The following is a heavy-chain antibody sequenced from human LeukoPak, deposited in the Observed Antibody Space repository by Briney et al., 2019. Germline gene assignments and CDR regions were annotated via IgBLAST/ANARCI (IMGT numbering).Heavy chain of an antibody. CDR3: AKATQDPHYYYYYMDV. CDR2: IRYDGSNK. V-gene: IGHV3-30*02. J-gene: IGHJ6*03. Sequence: GGSLRLSCAASGFTFSSYGMHWVRQAPGKGLEWVAFIRYDGSNKYYADSVKGRFTISRDNSKNTLYLQMNSLRAKDTAVYYCAKATQDPHYYYYYMDVWGKGTTVTVSS. CDR1: GFTFSSYG.